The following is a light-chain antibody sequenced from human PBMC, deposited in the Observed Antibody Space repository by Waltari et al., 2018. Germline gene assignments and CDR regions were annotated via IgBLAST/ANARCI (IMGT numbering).Light chain of an antibody. CDR2: DVS. CDR3: SSYTSTWV. Sequence: QSALTQSASVSGSPGQSITISCTGTSSDFAVFNYVSWYQQHPGKAPQLMIYDVSKRPSGGSNRFSVSKSGNTASLTISGLQAEDEADYYCSSYTSTWVFGGGTKLTVL. V-gene: IGLV2-14*01. CDR1: SSDFAVFNY. J-gene: IGLJ3*02.